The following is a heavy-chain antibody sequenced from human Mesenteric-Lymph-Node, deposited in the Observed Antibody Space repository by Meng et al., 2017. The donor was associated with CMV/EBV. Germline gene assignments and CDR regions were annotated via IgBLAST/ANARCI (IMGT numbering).Heavy chain of an antibody. CDR2: IWDDGSKK. Sequence: GGSLRLSCAVSGFTFRNYGMYWVRQAPGKGLEWVAVIWDDGSKKYYADSVKGRFTMARDNSKNTLYLQMNSLRAEDTAVYYCARDPGTYDLWSGPSYYTYGMDVWGQGTTVTVSS. J-gene: IGHJ6*02. V-gene: IGHV3-33*01. D-gene: IGHD3-3*01. CDR3: ARDPGTYDLWSGPSYYTYGMDV. CDR1: GFTFRNYG.